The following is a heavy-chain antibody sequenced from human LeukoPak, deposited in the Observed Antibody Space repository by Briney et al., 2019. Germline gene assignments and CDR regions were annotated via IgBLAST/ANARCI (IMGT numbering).Heavy chain of an antibody. Sequence: GRSLTLSCAASGFTFSSYGMHWVRQAPGKGLEWVAVISYDGSNKYYADSVKGRFTISRDNSKNTLYLQMNSLRAEDTAVYYCAKDLSWFGELFPQPLAYWGQGTLVTVS. CDR3: AKDLSWFGELFPQPLAY. V-gene: IGHV3-30*18. CDR1: GFTFSSYG. D-gene: IGHD3-10*01. J-gene: IGHJ4*02. CDR2: ISYDGSNK.